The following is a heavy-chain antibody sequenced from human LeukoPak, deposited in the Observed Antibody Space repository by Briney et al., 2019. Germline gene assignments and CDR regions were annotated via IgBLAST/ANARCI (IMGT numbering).Heavy chain of an antibody. D-gene: IGHD5-24*01. Sequence: GGSLRLSCTASGFTFGSYWMTWVRQAPGKGLEWVANMKHDGIEKYYVDSVKGRFTISRDNTKNSLYLQMNSLRAEDTAVYYCAREGREGYNYPALDFWGQGILVTVSS. V-gene: IGHV3-7*05. CDR3: AREGREGYNYPALDF. J-gene: IGHJ4*02. CDR2: MKHDGIEK. CDR1: GFTFGSYW.